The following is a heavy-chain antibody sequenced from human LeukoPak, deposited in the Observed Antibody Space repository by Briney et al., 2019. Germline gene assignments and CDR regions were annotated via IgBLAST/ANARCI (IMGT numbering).Heavy chain of an antibody. V-gene: IGHV1-46*01. CDR3: ARDSHYYDSSGYLDY. D-gene: IGHD3-22*01. J-gene: IGHJ4*02. Sequence: ASVKVSCKASGYTFTSYYMHWVRQAPGQGLEWMGIINPSGGSTSYAQKFRGRVTMTRDTSTSTVYMELSSLRSEDTAVYYCARDSHYYDSSGYLDYWGQGTLVTVSS. CDR2: INPSGGST. CDR1: GYTFTSYY.